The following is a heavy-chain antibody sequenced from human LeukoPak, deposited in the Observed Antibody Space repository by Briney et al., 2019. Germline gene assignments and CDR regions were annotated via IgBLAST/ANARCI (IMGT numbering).Heavy chain of an antibody. J-gene: IGHJ4*02. CDR3: ARLKVLRYFDWLNFDY. D-gene: IGHD3-9*01. V-gene: IGHV5-51*01. Sequence: GESLQISCKGSGYSFATYWIGWVRQMPGKGLEWMGINYPGDSDTTYSPSFQGQVTISADKSISTAYLQWSSLKASDTAMYCCARLKVLRYFDWLNFDYWGQGTLVTVSS. CDR1: GYSFATYW. CDR2: NYPGDSDT.